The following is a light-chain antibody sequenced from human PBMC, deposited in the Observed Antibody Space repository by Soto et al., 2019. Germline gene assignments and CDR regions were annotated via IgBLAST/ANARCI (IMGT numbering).Light chain of an antibody. V-gene: IGKV3-20*01. CDR3: QHYCSSSWT. CDR2: GAS. CDR1: QSVSSSY. Sequence: EIVLTQSPGTLSLSPGERVTLSCRASQSVSSSYLAWYQQKLGQAPRLLIYGASTRAAGIPDRFSGGGSGTDFTRTISRLEPEDFAVYYCQHYCSSSWTFGLGPRVQIK. J-gene: IGKJ1*01.